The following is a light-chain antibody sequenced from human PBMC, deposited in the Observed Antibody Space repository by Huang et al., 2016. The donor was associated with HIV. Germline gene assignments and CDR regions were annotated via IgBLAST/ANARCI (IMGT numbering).Light chain of an antibody. CDR3: QQYGSSPLT. V-gene: IGKV3-20*01. CDR2: GAS. J-gene: IGKJ4*01. CDR1: QSVRSRS. Sequence: EIVLTQSPGTLSLSPGERATLSCRASQSVRSRSLAWYQQKPGQSPRLLIFGASNRATAIPDRFSGSGSGTDFTLTISRLEPEDFAVYYCQQYGSSPLTFGGGTKVEIK.